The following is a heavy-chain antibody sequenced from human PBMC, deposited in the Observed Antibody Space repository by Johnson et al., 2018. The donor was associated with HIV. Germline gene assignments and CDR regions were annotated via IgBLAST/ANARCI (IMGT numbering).Heavy chain of an antibody. CDR1: GFTFSNYW. J-gene: IGHJ3*02. V-gene: IGHV3-7*03. CDR3: AREGGGFREFGGFDI. Sequence: MLLVEYGGALVQPGDSLGLSCAVSGFTFSNYWMSWVRQAPGKGLEWVATIKGDGSEKYYVDSVKGRFTISRDNAKNSLYLQMSSLRAEDTALYYCAREGGGFREFGGFDIWGQGTMVTVSS. D-gene: IGHD3-10*01. CDR2: IKGDGSEK.